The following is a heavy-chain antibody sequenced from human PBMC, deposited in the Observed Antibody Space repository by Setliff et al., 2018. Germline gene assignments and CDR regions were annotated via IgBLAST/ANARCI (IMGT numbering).Heavy chain of an antibody. Sequence: PSETLSLTCTVSGDSIFDNYWSWIRQSPGRGLEWIAYISYTGSTNYNPSPKSRVTISLDTSKNHFSLNLRSVTAADTAVYYCERLSPYNTGPPFDYWGQGTLVTVS. CDR3: ERLSPYNTGPPFDY. J-gene: IGHJ4*02. CDR1: GDSIFDNY. D-gene: IGHD2-8*02. CDR2: ISYTGST. V-gene: IGHV4-59*08.